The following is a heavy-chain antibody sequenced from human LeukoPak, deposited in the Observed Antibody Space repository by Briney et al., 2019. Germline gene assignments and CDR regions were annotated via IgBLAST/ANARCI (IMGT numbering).Heavy chain of an antibody. CDR3: ARLAVAGHFDH. D-gene: IGHD6-19*01. V-gene: IGHV1-18*01. CDR2: ISGYNGET. Sequence: VTVAYQECGEACPSWDVSRVRRAPGQELEWMGWISGYNGETNSAQKLQGRVTMTTDSSTSTVYMELRSLRSDDTAVYCCARLAVAGHFDHWGQGTLVTVSS. CDR1: GEACPSWD. J-gene: IGHJ4*02.